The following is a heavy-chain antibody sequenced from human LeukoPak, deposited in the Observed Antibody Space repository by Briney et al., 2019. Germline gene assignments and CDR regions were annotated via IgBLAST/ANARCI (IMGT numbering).Heavy chain of an antibody. D-gene: IGHD3-22*01. V-gene: IGHV4-39*07. J-gene: IGHJ4*02. CDR3: ASGGGTMIVVVTHFDY. CDR2: IYYSGST. CDR1: GGSISSSSYY. Sequence: PGTLSLTCAVSGGSISSSSYYWGWIRQPPGKGLEWIGSIYYSGSTYYNPSLKSRVTISVDTSKNQFSLKLSSVTAADTAVYYCASGGGTMIVVVTHFDYWGQGTLVTVSS.